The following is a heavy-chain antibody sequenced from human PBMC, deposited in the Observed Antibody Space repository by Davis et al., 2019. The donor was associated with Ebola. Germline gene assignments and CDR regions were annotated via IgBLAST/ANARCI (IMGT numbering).Heavy chain of an antibody. Sequence: GGSLRLSCAASGFTFSSYGMHWVRQAPGKGLEWVAVIWYDGSNKYYADSVKGRFTISRDNSKNTLYLQMNSLRAEDTAVYCCARDSEVVTAIMFYAFDIWGQGTMVTVSS. D-gene: IGHD2-21*02. J-gene: IGHJ3*02. CDR3: ARDSEVVTAIMFYAFDI. CDR1: GFTFSSYG. CDR2: IWYDGSNK. V-gene: IGHV3-33*01.